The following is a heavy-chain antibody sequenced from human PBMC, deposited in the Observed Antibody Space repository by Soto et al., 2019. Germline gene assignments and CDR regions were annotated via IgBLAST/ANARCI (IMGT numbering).Heavy chain of an antibody. Sequence: GGSLRLSCAASGFTFSNAWMNWVCQAPGKGLEWVGRIKSKTDGGTTDYAAPVKGRFTISRDDSKNTLYLQMNSLKTEDTAVYYCTTESGDRSPSYYYYGMDVWGQGTTVTVSS. CDR2: IKSKTDGGTT. CDR3: TTESGDRSPSYYYYGMDV. CDR1: GFTFSNAW. V-gene: IGHV3-15*07. D-gene: IGHD4-17*01. J-gene: IGHJ6*02.